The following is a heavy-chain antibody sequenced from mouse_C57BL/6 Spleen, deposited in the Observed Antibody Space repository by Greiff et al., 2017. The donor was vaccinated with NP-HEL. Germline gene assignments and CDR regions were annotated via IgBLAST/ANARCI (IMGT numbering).Heavy chain of an antibody. CDR1: GYPFTSYW. CDR2: IDPSDSYT. CDR3: ARGRIITTVVATRAMDY. Sequence: QVQLKQPGAELVMPGASVKLSCKASGYPFTSYWMHWVKQRPGQGLEWIGEIDPSDSYTNYNQKFKGKSTLTVDKSSSTAYMQLSSLTSEDSAVYYCARGRIITTVVATRAMDYWGQGTSVTVSS. J-gene: IGHJ4*01. D-gene: IGHD1-1*01. V-gene: IGHV1-69*01.